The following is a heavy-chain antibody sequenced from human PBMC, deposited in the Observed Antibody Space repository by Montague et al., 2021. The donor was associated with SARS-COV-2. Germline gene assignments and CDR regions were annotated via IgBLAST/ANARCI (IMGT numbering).Heavy chain of an antibody. J-gene: IGHJ5*02. Sequence: SLRLSCAASGFTVSSNYMTWVRQAPGQGLEWVSLIYSSGSTFSADSVQGRFTISRDNSNTTLYLHMNSLRAEDTAVYYCARQILTMVRGVPRNWFDPWGQGTLVTVSS. CDR1: GFTVSSNY. V-gene: IGHV3-66*04. CDR2: IYSSGST. D-gene: IGHD3-10*01. CDR3: ARQILTMVRGVPRNWFDP.